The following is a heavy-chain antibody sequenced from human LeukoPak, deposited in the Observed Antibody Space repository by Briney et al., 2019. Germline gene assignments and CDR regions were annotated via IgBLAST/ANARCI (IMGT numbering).Heavy chain of an antibody. CDR1: GFTFSSYN. J-gene: IGHJ3*02. CDR3: ARGSRAFDI. CDR2: ISSSSNYI. V-gene: IGHV3-21*01. Sequence: GGSLRLSCAASGFTFSSYNMNWVRQAPGKGLEWVSSISSSSNYIYYADSVKGRFTISRDNAKNSLYLQMNSLRAEDTAVYYCARGSRAFDIWGPGTMVTVSS.